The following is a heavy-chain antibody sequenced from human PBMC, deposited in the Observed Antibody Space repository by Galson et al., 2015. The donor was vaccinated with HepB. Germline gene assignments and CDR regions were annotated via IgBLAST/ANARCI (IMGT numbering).Heavy chain of an antibody. CDR2: VNSDGSST. D-gene: IGHD3-3*01. V-gene: IGHV3-74*01. CDR1: GFTFSTYW. CDR3: ARELDFWSPSDFDY. J-gene: IGHJ4*02. Sequence: SLRLSCAASGFTFSTYWMHWVRQGPGKGLVWVSRVNSDGSSTSYANSVKGRFTISRDNAKNTLYLQMNSLRAEDTAVYYCARELDFWSPSDFDYWGQGTLVTVSS.